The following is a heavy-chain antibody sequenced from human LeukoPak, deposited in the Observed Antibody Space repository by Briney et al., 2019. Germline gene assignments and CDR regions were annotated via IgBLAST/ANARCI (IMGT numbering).Heavy chain of an antibody. Sequence: PSGTLSLTCAISGGSITSTDWWTWVRQPPGKGLEWIGEIHHGGSTNYNPSLKSRVTMSLDKSKNQFSVKLSSVTAADTAAYYCAVGGGITTAGAFDVWGQGTVVTVSS. CDR2: IHHGGST. V-gene: IGHV4-4*02. J-gene: IGHJ3*01. CDR3: AVGGGITTAGAFDV. D-gene: IGHD1/OR15-1a*01. CDR1: GGSITSTDW.